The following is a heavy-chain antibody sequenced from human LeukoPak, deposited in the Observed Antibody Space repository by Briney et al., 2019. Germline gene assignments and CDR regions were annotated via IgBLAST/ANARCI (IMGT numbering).Heavy chain of an antibody. V-gene: IGHV4-39*07. D-gene: IGHD6-19*01. CDR2: IYYSGST. J-gene: IGHJ4*02. CDR1: GGSISSSSYY. CDR3: ARMDSGWYVGEVGDY. Sequence: SETLSLTCTVSGGSISSSSYYWGWIRQPPGKGLEWIGSIYYSGSTYYNPSLKSRVTISVDTSKNQFSLKLSSVTAADTAVYYCARMDSGWYVGEVGDYWGQGTLVTVSS.